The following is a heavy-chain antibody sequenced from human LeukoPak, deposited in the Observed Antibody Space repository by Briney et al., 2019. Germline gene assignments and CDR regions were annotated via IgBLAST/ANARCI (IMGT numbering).Heavy chain of an antibody. V-gene: IGHV3-43*02. CDR1: GFTFDDYA. CDR2: ISGDGGSR. CDR3: EKGADPLTWRMTTVAGTRFDF. D-gene: IGHD6-19*01. Sequence: GGSLRLSCAVSGFTFDDYAMHWVRQAPGKGLEWVSLISGDGGSRYYAGSVKGRFTVSRDNGKNSLYLQMNRLRTEDTAFYYCEKGADPLTWRMTTVAGTRFDFWGQGTLVTVSS. J-gene: IGHJ4*02.